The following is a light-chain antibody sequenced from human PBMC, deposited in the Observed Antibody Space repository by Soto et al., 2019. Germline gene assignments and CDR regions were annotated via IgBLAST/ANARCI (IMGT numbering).Light chain of an antibody. CDR1: SSDIGGYIY. CDR3: STYTSSRTR. Sequence: QSVLTQPASVSGSPGQSITISCTGTSSDIGGYIYVSWYQHHPGKAPKLLIYDVSNRPSGVSNRFSGSKSGNTASLTISGLHVEDEADYFCSTYTSSRTRFGGGTKLTVL. V-gene: IGLV2-14*03. J-gene: IGLJ2*01. CDR2: DVS.